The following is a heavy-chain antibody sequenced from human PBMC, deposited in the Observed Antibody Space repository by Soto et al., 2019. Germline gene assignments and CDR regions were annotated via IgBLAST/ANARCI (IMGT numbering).Heavy chain of an antibody. CDR1: GFSVSNLY. D-gene: IGHD3-3*01. V-gene: IGHV3-66*01. CDR3: ARDTLGWAYDFCY. J-gene: IGHJ4*02. Sequence: EVQMVESGGSLVQPGGSLRLSYAASGFSVSNLYMTWVRQAPGKGLEWVSVISSGGSTYYADSVKGRLTISRDNSKNTLYLEMKILRAGDTAVYYCARDTLGWAYDFCYGGQGTLVNVSS. CDR2: ISSGGST.